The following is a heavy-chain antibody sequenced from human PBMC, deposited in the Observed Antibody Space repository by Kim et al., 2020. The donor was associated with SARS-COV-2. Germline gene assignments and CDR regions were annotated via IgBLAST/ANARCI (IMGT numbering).Heavy chain of an antibody. D-gene: IGHD6-13*01. CDR3: ARARGVAAEFDY. V-gene: IGHV4-4*02. J-gene: IGHJ4*02. Sequence: NYNPSLKSRVTISVDKSKNQFCLKLSSVTAADTAVYYCARARGVAAEFDYWGQGTLVTVSS.